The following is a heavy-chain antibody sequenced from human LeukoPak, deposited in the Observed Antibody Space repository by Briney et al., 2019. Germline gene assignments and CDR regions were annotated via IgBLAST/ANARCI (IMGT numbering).Heavy chain of an antibody. CDR1: GGSISSYY. Sequence: PSETLSLTCTVSGGSISSYYWSWIRQPPGKGLEWIGYIYYSGSTNYNPSLESRVTISVDTSKNQFSLKLSSVTAAATAVYYCARVTTVTTLRGRSYYFDYWGQGTLVTVSS. D-gene: IGHD4-17*01. J-gene: IGHJ4*02. CDR2: IYYSGST. CDR3: ARVTTVTTLRGRSYYFDY. V-gene: IGHV4-59*01.